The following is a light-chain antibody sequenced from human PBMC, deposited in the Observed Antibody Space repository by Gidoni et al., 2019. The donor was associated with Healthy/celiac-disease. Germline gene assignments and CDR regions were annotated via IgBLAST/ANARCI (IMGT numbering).Light chain of an antibody. Sequence: DIQMTQSPSSLSASVGDRVTITCQASQDISNYLNWYQQKPGKAPKLMIYDASNLETGVPSRFSGSGSGTDFTFTIRSLQPEDIATYYCQQYDNLRVTFGHXTKVDIK. CDR1: QDISNY. J-gene: IGKJ3*01. CDR2: DAS. CDR3: QQYDNLRVT. V-gene: IGKV1-33*01.